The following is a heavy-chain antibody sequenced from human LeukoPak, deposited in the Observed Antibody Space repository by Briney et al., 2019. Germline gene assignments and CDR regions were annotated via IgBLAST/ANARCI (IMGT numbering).Heavy chain of an antibody. V-gene: IGHV1-8*01. CDR2: MNPNSGNT. CDR3: ARINGGRYFDWLLHKYYFDY. CDR1: GYTFTSYD. Sequence: ASVKVSCKASGYTFTSYDINWVRQATGQGLEWMGWMNPNSGNTGYAQKFQGRVTMTRNTSISTAYMELSSLRSEDTAVYYCARINGGRYFDWLLHKYYFDYWGQGTLVTVSS. J-gene: IGHJ4*02. D-gene: IGHD3-9*01.